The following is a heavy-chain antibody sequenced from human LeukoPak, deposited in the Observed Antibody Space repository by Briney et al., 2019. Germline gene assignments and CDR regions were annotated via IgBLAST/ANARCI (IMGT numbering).Heavy chain of an antibody. Sequence: ASVKVSCQASGYTFTSYFMHGLLQAPGQGLEWMGIINPSGGSTSYAQKFQGRVTMTRDTSTSTVYMELSSLRSKDTAVYYCARHYGDYLDYWGQGTLVTVSS. D-gene: IGHD4-17*01. J-gene: IGHJ4*02. V-gene: IGHV1-46*01. CDR2: INPSGGST. CDR1: GYTFTSYF. CDR3: ARHYGDYLDY.